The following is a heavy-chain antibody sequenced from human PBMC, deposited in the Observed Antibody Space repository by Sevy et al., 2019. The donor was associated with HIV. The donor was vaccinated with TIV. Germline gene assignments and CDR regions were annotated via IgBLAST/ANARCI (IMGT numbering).Heavy chain of an antibody. Sequence: SETLSLTCTVSGASISSYYWSWIRQPPGKGLEWVGYIYYNGRTNYNPSLKSRVTISVDTSKNQFSLKLISVTAADTAVYYSARSLADYYYGMDVWGQGTTVTVSS. CDR2: IYYNGRT. V-gene: IGHV4-59*01. J-gene: IGHJ6*02. CDR1: GASISSYY. CDR3: ARSLADYYYGMDV.